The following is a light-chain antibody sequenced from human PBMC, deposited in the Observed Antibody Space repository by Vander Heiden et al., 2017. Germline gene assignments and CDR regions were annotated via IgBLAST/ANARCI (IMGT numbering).Light chain of an antibody. CDR3: QQYGSSPT. J-gene: IGKJ1*01. CDR1: QTVSRSY. CDR2: CAS. Sequence: EIVLPQSPGPLSLDPGERAPPACRASQTVSRSYLARYKQRPGQAPRLLIYCASSRATGIPDRVSGSGSGTDFTLTISRLEPEDFAVYYCQQYGSSPTFGQGTKVEIK. V-gene: IGKV3-20*01.